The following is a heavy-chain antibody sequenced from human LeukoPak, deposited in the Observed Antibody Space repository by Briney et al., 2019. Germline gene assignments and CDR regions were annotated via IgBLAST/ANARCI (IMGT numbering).Heavy chain of an antibody. D-gene: IGHD2-15*01. V-gene: IGHV3-9*01. J-gene: IGHJ5*02. CDR3: AREAASGGSCYFP. CDR1: GFTFDDYA. Sequence: PGRSLRLSCAASGFTFDDYAMHWVRQAPGKGLEWVSGISWNSGSIGYADSVKGRFTISRDNAKNSLYLQMNSLRAEDTALYYCAREAASGGSCYFPWGQGTLVTVSS. CDR2: ISWNSGSI.